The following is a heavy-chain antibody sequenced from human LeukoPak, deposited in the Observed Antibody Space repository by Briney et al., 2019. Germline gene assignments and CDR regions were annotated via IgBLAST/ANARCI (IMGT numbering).Heavy chain of an antibody. Sequence: GGSPRLSCAASGFTFSSYWMSWVRQAPGKGLEWVANIKQDGSEKYYVDSVKGRFTISRDNAKNSLYLQMNSLRAEDTAVYYCARDPIGGLYYYYMDVWGKGTTVTVSS. CDR3: ARDPIGGLYYYYMDV. J-gene: IGHJ6*03. CDR2: IKQDGSEK. CDR1: GFTFSSYW. V-gene: IGHV3-7*01. D-gene: IGHD4-23*01.